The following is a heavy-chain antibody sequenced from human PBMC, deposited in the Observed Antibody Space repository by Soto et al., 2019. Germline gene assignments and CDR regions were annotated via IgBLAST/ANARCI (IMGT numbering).Heavy chain of an antibody. CDR3: ATDLSHGMDV. J-gene: IGHJ6*02. CDR1: GYTLPELS. CDR2: FDPEDGET. Sequence: GASVKVSCKVSGYTLPELSMHWVRQAPGKGLEWMGGFDPEDGETIYAQKFQGRVTMTEDTSTDTAYMELSSLRFEDTAVYYCATDLSHGMDVWGQGTTVTVSS. D-gene: IGHD3-16*02. V-gene: IGHV1-24*01.